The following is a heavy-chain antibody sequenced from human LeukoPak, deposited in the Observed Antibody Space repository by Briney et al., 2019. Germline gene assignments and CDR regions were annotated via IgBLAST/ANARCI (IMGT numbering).Heavy chain of an antibody. CDR3: ARQIGVTDGSMDV. CDR1: GFTFSSYW. CDR2: IKQDGSEK. J-gene: IGHJ6*03. V-gene: IGHV3-7*01. Sequence: GGSLRLSCAASGFTFSSYWMSWVRRAPGKGVEWVANIKQDGSEKYYVDSVKGRFTISRDNAKNSLYLQMNSLRAEDTAVYYCARQIGVTDGSMDVWGKGTTVTVSS. D-gene: IGHD3-16*01.